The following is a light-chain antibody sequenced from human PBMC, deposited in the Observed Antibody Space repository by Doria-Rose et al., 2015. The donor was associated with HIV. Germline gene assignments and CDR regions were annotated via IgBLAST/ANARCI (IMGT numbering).Light chain of an antibody. V-gene: IGKV3-20*01. CDR2: DGS. CDR1: QSFSSTY. CDR3: HQYGTSWT. Sequence: TQSPGTLSLSPGERATLSCRASQSFSSTYLAWYQQKPGQAPSLLIYDGSTSATGIPDWFSASGSGTDFTLTINRLEPEDFALYYCHQYGTSWTFGQGTKVEI. J-gene: IGKJ1*01.